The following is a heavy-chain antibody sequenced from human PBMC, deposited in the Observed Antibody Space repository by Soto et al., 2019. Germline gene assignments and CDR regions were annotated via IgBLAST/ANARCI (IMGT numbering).Heavy chain of an antibody. Sequence: SVKVSCKAPGGTFKNNGISWVRQAPGQGLEWMGGIIPVFGTTNYAQKFQGRLTITADDFTSTVYMELSRRRYEDTAVYYCARENGVAVATILYYFDYWGPGTPVTVSS. CDR3: ARENGVAVATILYYFDY. CDR2: IIPVFGTT. J-gene: IGHJ4*02. D-gene: IGHD5-12*01. CDR1: GGTFKNNG. V-gene: IGHV1-69*13.